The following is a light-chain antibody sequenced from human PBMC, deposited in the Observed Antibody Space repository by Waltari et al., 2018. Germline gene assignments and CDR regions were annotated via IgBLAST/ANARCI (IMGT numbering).Light chain of an antibody. CDR3: QQYNNWPPWT. CDR1: QSISSN. Sequence: EVVMTQSPATLSVSLGKRATLSCRASQSISSNLAWYQQKPGQAPSLLIYDASTRATDIPARFSGSGSGTEFTLTISSLQSEDFAVYFCQQYNNWPPWTFGQGTKVEIK. CDR2: DAS. V-gene: IGKV3-15*01. J-gene: IGKJ1*01.